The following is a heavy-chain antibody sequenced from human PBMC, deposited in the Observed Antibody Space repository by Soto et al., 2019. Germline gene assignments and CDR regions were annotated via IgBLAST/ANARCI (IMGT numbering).Heavy chain of an antibody. CDR3: ARVTGRYYYGIDV. Sequence: SEILFLSYAVYGGSFSGYYWSWLRQPPGKGLEWIGEINHSGSTNYNPSLKSRVTISVDTSKNQFSLKLSSVTAADTAVYYCARVTGRYYYGIDVWGQGTTVTVSS. CDR2: INHSGST. V-gene: IGHV4-34*01. J-gene: IGHJ6*02. CDR1: GGSFSGYY.